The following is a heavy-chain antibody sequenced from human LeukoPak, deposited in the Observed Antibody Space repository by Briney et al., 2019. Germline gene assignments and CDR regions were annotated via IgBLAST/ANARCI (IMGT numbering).Heavy chain of an antibody. CDR1: GFTFSSYG. J-gene: IGHJ4*02. CDR2: IWYDGSNK. V-gene: IGHV3-33*01. CDR3: ARPSSSRLEWLFYY. Sequence: PGGSLRLSCAASGFTFSSYGMHGVRQAPGKGLEWVAVIWYDGSNKYYADSVKGRFTISRDNSKNTLYLQMNSLRAEDTAVYYCARPSSSRLEWLFYYWGQGTLVTVSS. D-gene: IGHD3-3*01.